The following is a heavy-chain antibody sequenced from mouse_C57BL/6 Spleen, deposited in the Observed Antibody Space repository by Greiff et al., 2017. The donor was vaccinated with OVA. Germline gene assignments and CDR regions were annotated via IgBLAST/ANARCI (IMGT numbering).Heavy chain of an antibody. CDR3: ARKTCCDLYALDY. Sequence: QVQLQQPGAELVRPGSSVKLSCKASGYTFTSYWMAWVKQRPGQGLEWIGNIYPSDSETHYNQKFKDKATLTVDKSSSTAYMQLSSLTSEDSAVCYCARKTCCDLYALDYWGQGTTVTVSS. CDR2: IYPSDSET. V-gene: IGHV1-61*01. J-gene: IGHJ4*01. CDR1: GYTFTSYW.